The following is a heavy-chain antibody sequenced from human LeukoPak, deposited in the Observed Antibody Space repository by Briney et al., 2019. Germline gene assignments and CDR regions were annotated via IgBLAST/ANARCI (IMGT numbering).Heavy chain of an antibody. V-gene: IGHV3-23*01. CDR2: IGSDYKT. CDR1: GFTFSSYA. CDR3: AKDLYYYVAMDV. Sequence: PGGSLRLSCAASGFTFSSYAMSWVRQAPGKGLEWVSSIGSDYKTHYSEPVKGRFAISRDNSKSTLFLQMNSLRAEDTALYYCAKDLYYYVAMDVWGQGTAVTVSS. D-gene: IGHD3-10*02. J-gene: IGHJ6*02.